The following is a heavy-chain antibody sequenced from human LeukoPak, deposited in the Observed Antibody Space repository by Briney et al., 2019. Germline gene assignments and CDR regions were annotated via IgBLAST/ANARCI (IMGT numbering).Heavy chain of an antibody. Sequence: SETLSLTCTVSGGSISSYYWSWIRQPPGKGLEWIGYIYYSGSTNYNPSLKSRVTISVDTSKNQFSLKLSSVTAADTAVYYCARRDYYDSSGYYGYWGQGTLVTVSS. CDR1: GGSISSYY. CDR2: IYYSGST. V-gene: IGHV4-59*08. CDR3: ARRDYYDSSGYYGY. J-gene: IGHJ4*02. D-gene: IGHD3-22*01.